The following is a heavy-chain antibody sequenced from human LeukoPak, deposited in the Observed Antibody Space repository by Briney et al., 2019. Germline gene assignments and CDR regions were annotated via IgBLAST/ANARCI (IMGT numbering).Heavy chain of an antibody. D-gene: IGHD5-12*01. CDR2: IIPIFGTA. J-gene: IGHJ5*02. Sequence: RGSSVKVSCKASGGTFSSYAISWVRQAPGQGLEWMGGIIPIFGTANYAQKFQGRVTITTDESTSTAYMELSSLRSEDTAVYYCARAVLVVATIGGANWFDPWGQGTLVTVSS. CDR1: GGTFSSYA. CDR3: ARAVLVVATIGGANWFDP. V-gene: IGHV1-69*05.